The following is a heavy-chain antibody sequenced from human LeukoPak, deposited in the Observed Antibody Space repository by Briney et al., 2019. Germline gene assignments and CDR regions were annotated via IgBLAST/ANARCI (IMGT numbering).Heavy chain of an antibody. V-gene: IGHV3-30*02. CDR1: GFTFSSYG. J-gene: IGHJ4*02. Sequence: GGSLRLSCAASGFTFSSYGMPWVRQAPGKGLEREAFIRRDGSDRFHADSVKGRFTISRDNSRNTLYLQMNSLTVEDTAIYYCAKDNWLPSSPAVAGLGDWNQGTLVTVSS. CDR3: AKDNWLPSSPAVAGLGD. CDR2: IRRDGSDR. D-gene: IGHD6-19*01.